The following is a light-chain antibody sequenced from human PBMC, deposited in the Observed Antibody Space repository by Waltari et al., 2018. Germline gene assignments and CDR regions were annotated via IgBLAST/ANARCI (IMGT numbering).Light chain of an antibody. V-gene: IGLV1-51*01. CDR1: SSTIGSSY. CDR2: NNN. CDR3: GTWDDSLRAGV. Sequence: QSVLTQPPSVSAAPGQKVTISCSGSSSTIGSSYVSWYQQLPGTAPKLLIFNNNERPSGSPDRFSGSKAGTSATLGITGLQTGDEADYYCGTWDDSLRAGVFGGGTKLTVL. J-gene: IGLJ2*01.